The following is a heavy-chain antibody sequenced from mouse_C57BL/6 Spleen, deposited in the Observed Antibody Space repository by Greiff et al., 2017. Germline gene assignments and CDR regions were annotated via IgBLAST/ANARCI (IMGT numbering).Heavy chain of an antibody. CDR1: GYTFTDYE. V-gene: IGHV1-15*01. J-gene: IGHJ1*03. CDR3: TRSAIYYYGSSYWYFDV. D-gene: IGHD1-1*01. Sequence: QVQLQQSGAELVRPGASVTLSCKASGYTFTDYEMHWVKQTPVHGLEWIGAIDPETGGTAYNQKFKGKAILTADKSSSTAYMELRSLTSEDSAVYYCTRSAIYYYGSSYWYFDVWGTGTTVTVSS. CDR2: IDPETGGT.